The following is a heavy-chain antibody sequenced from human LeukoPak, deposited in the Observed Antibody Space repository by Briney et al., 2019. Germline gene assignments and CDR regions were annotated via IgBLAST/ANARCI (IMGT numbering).Heavy chain of an antibody. V-gene: IGHV3-33*06. Sequence: GGSLRLSCAASGFAFSTYAMYWVRQAPGKGLEWVTVIWYDGSNKYYADSVKGRFTISRDNSKNTLYLQMNSLRAEDTAVYYCAKNSIRGYYDSRGFDSGGQGTLVPVS. CDR1: GFAFSTYA. D-gene: IGHD3-22*01. CDR3: AKNSIRGYYDSRGFDS. CDR2: IWYDGSNK. J-gene: IGHJ4*02.